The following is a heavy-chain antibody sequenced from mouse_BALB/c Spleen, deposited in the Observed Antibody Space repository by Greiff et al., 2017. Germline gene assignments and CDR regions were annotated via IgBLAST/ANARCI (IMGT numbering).Heavy chain of an antibody. V-gene: IGHV5-12-2*01. Sequence: DVMLVESGGGLVQPGGSLKLSCAASGFTFSSYTMSWVRQTPEKRLEWVAYISNGGGSTYYPDTVKGRFTISRDNAKNTLYLQMSSLKSEDTAMYYCAREVVYGNYPYAMDYWGQGTSVTVSS. J-gene: IGHJ4*01. D-gene: IGHD2-1*01. CDR2: ISNGGGST. CDR1: GFTFSSYT. CDR3: AREVVYGNYPYAMDY.